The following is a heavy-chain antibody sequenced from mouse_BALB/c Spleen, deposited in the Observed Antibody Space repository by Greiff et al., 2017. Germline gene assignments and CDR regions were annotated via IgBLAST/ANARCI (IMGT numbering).Heavy chain of an antibody. CDR2: IWSGGST. V-gene: IGHV2-2*02. J-gene: IGHJ3*01. D-gene: IGHD4-1*01. Sequence: VQRVESGPGLVQPAQSLSITCTASGFSFTSYGVHWVRQSPGKGLEWLGVIWSGGSTDYNAAFISGLCISTDNTKSQVFFKMNSLQANDTAIYYYAGNWDEAYWGQGTLVTVSA. CDR1: GFSFTSYG. CDR3: AGNWDEAY.